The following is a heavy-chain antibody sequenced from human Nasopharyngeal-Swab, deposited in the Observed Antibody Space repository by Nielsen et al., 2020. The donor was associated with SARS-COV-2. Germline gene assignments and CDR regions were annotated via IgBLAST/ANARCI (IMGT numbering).Heavy chain of an antibody. V-gene: IGHV3-48*04. CDR3: AREGDLMY. J-gene: IGHJ4*02. CDR2: IDSSSSTI. Sequence: VRQAPGKGLEWVSYIDSSSSTIYYADSVKGRSTISRDNSRNSLYLQMNSLRVEDTAVYYCAREGDLMYWGQGTLVTVSS.